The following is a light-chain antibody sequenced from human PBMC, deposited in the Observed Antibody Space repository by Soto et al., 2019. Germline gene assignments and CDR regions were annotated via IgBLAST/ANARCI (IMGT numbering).Light chain of an antibody. CDR1: QSVLYSSNNKKY. CDR3: QQYYSTPWT. J-gene: IGKJ1*01. Sequence: DIVMTQSPDSLAVSLGERATINCKSSQSVLYSSNNKKYLAWYQQQPGKPPKLLIYWASTRETGVPDRFSGSGSGTDFTLTSSSLQAEDVAVYYCQQYYSTPWTFGQGTKVEIK. CDR2: WAS. V-gene: IGKV4-1*01.